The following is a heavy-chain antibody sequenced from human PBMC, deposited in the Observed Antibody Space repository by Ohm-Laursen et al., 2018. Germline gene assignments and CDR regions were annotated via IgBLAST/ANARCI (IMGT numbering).Heavy chain of an antibody. CDR2: INWNGGST. CDR1: GFTFDDYG. Sequence: GSLRLSCAASGFTFDDYGMSWVRQAPGKGLEWVSGINWNGGSTGYADSVKGRFTISRDNSKNTLYLEVNSLRPEDTAMYYCAKDENMAIIRGLFDFWGQGALFTVSS. V-gene: IGHV3-20*04. J-gene: IGHJ4*02. CDR3: AKDENMAIIRGLFDF. D-gene: IGHD5-24*01.